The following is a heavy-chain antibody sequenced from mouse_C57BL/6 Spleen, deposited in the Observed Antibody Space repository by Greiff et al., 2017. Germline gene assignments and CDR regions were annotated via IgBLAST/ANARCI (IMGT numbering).Heavy chain of an antibody. D-gene: IGHD6-1*01. CDR2: IYPGDGDT. J-gene: IGHJ2*01. CDR1: GYAFSSSW. V-gene: IGHV1-82*01. CDR3: ERVCGGCPFFGY. Sequence: VQLVESGPELVKPGASVKISCKASGYAFSSSWMNWVKQRPGKGLEWIGRIYPGDGDTNYNGKFKGKATLTADKSSSTAYMQLSSLTSEDSAVYFCERVCGGCPFFGYWGQGTTLTVSS.